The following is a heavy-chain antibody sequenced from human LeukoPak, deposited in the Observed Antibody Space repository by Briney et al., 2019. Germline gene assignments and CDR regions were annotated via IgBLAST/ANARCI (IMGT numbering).Heavy chain of an antibody. J-gene: IGHJ4*02. Sequence: GGSLRLSCAASGFSFSSYSISWVRQAPGKGLDWVSSINNNGRNTYYADSVKGRFTISRDNAKNSLYLQMNSLRVEDTAVYYRARGGSFGVDGNDFWGQGTLVTVSS. V-gene: IGHV3-21*01. CDR3: ARGGSFGVDGNDF. D-gene: IGHD3-3*01. CDR2: INNNGRNT. CDR1: GFSFSSYS.